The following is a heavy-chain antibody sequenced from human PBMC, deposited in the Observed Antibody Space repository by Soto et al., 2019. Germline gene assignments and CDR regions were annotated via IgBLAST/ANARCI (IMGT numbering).Heavy chain of an antibody. D-gene: IGHD2-2*01. Sequence: ASVKVSCKGFGYSFMKYGINWVRQAPGQGLEWVGWISPYSGYTHSAQKFHGRLTLTTDTAASTAYMELRILRSADTALYYCAREASVLIPAAQPSRFGSWGQGTLVTVSS. J-gene: IGHJ4*02. CDR1: GYSFMKYG. V-gene: IGHV1-18*01. CDR3: AREASVLIPAAQPSRFGS. CDR2: ISPYSGYT.